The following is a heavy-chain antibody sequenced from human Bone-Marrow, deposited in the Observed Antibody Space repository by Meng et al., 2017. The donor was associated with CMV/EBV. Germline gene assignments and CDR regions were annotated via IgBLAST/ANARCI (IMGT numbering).Heavy chain of an antibody. Sequence: GESLKISCAASGFTFSIYSMNWVRQAPGKGLEWVSSISSSSSYIYYADSVKGRFTISRDNAKNSLYLEMDSLRAEDTAVYYCARGIIGITMIVVVPFDYWGQGALVTVSS. J-gene: IGHJ4*02. D-gene: IGHD3-22*01. CDR1: GFTFSIYS. V-gene: IGHV3-21*01. CDR3: ARGIIGITMIVVVPFDY. CDR2: ISSSSSYI.